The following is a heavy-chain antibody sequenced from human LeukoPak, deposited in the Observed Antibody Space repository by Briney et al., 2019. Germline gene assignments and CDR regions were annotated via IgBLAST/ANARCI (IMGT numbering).Heavy chain of an antibody. CDR3: TSSTDIVVVPAAHPHFDY. D-gene: IGHD2-2*01. Sequence: GGSLRLSCAASGFTFSGSAMHWVRQASGKGLEWVGRIRSKANSYATAYAASVKGRFTISRDDSKNTTYLQMNSLKTEDTAVYYCTSSTDIVVVPAAHPHFDYWGQGTLVTVSS. V-gene: IGHV3-73*01. CDR2: IRSKANSYAT. J-gene: IGHJ4*02. CDR1: GFTFSGSA.